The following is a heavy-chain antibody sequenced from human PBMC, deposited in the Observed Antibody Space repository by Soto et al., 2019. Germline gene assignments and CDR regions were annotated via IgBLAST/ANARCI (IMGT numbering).Heavy chain of an antibody. D-gene: IGHD3-3*01. J-gene: IGHJ5*02. CDR1: GGSFSGYY. V-gene: IGHV4-34*01. Sequence: PSETLSLTCAVYGGSFSGYYWSWIRQPPGKGLEWIGEINHSGSTNYNPSLKSRVTISVDTSKNQFSLKLSSVTAADTAVYYCATGAFGVVTSWFDPWGQGTLVTVSS. CDR2: INHSGST. CDR3: ATGAFGVVTSWFDP.